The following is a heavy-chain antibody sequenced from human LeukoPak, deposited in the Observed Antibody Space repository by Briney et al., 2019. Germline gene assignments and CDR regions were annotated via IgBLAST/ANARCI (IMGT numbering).Heavy chain of an antibody. J-gene: IGHJ3*02. Sequence: TXSLTXXXXXGXXXXYYWSWIRQPPGKGLEWIGYIYYSGSTNYNPSLKRRVTISVDTSKNHFSLKLSSVTAADTAVYYCARIKKIAAVSEFSAFDIWGQGTMVTVSS. CDR2: IYYSGST. D-gene: IGHD6-13*01. CDR1: XGXXXXYY. CDR3: ARIKKIAAVSEFSAFDI. V-gene: IGHV4-59*08.